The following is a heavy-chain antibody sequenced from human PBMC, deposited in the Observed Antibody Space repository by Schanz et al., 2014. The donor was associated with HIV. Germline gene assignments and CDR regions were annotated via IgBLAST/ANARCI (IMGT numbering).Heavy chain of an antibody. CDR1: GFTFSSYS. J-gene: IGHJ4*02. V-gene: IGHV3-48*01. D-gene: IGHD4-17*01. CDR2: ISGSGGTI. CDR3: ATAAVTDYSDN. Sequence: EVQLVESGGGLVQPGGSLRLSCAASGFTFSSYSMSWVRQAPGKGLEWVSYISGSGGTIFYGDSAKGRFTISRDNSKNTLYLQMNSLRGEDTAVYYCATAAVTDYSDNWGQGTLVTVSS.